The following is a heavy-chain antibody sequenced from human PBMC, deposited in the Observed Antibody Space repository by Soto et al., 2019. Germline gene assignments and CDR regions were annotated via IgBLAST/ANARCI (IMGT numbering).Heavy chain of an antibody. CDR2: INPNSGGT. CDR3: ASDLTGDPNY. J-gene: IGHJ4*02. Sequence: QVQLVQSGAEVKKPGASLNVSCEAPGYTFTGSSIHWERQAPGQGLEWMGYINPNSGGTIFAQKCQGRVTMTRDTSISTAYMELSRVASDDTSVYYCASDLTGDPNYWGQGTLVTDSS. CDR1: GYTFTGSS. V-gene: IGHV1-2*02. D-gene: IGHD7-27*01.